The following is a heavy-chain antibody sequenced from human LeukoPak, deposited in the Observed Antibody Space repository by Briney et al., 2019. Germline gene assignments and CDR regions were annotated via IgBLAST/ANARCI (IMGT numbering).Heavy chain of an antibody. CDR1: GFTFSSYG. CDR2: IRFDGSKK. J-gene: IGHJ4*02. Sequence: PGGSLRLSCAASGFTFSSYGIHWVRQAPGKGLEGVAFIRFDGSKKYYADSVKGRFTISRDNSKNTLYLQMSSLTAEDTAVYYCAKDGQKASWDYWGQGTLVTVSS. CDR3: AKDGQKASWDY. V-gene: IGHV3-30*02.